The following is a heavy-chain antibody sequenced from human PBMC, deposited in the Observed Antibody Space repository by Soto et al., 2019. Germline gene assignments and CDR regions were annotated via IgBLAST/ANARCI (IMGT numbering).Heavy chain of an antibody. J-gene: IGHJ4*02. Sequence: PGGSLRLSSAASGVTFRSFAVHWVRQAPGKGLEWLAVISYDGSNEYYADSVKGRFTISRDNSKNTLYLQLNSLRPEDTAVYYCARELKANYYDSGRYYPTRYFDYWGLGTRVTVSP. V-gene: IGHV3-30-3*01. CDR2: ISYDGSNE. D-gene: IGHD3-10*01. CDR3: ARELKANYYDSGRYYPTRYFDY. CDR1: GVTFRSFA.